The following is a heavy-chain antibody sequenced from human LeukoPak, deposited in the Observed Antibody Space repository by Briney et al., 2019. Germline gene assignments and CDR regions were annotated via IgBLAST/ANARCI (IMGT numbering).Heavy chain of an antibody. CDR1: GFTFSSYA. D-gene: IGHD6-13*01. CDR3: TKEGYSSSWYYFAY. CDR2: ISGSGGST. J-gene: IGHJ4*02. V-gene: IGHV3-23*01. Sequence: GGSLRLSCAASGFTFSSYAMSWVRQAPGKGLEWVSAISGSGGSTYYADFVKGRFTISRDNSKNTLYLQMNSLGAEDTAVYYYTKEGYSSSWYYFAYWGQATLVTVPS.